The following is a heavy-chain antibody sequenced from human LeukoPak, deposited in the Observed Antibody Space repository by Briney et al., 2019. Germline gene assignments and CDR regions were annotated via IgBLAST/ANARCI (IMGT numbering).Heavy chain of an antibody. Sequence: PGGSLRLSCAASGFTFSSYAMHWVRQAPGKGLEWVAVISYDGSNKYYADSVKGRFTISRDNSKNTLYLQMNSLRAEDTAVYYCARLPMSPVVVVAATCHWGQGTLVTVSS. J-gene: IGHJ4*02. CDR2: ISYDGSNK. D-gene: IGHD2-15*01. V-gene: IGHV3-30-3*01. CDR3: ARLPMSPVVVVAATCH. CDR1: GFTFSSYA.